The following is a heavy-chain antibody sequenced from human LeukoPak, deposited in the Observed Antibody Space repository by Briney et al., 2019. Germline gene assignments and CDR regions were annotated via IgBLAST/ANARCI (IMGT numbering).Heavy chain of an antibody. V-gene: IGHV3-7*03. CDR2: IRQDGIEK. CDR1: GFTFTTYW. CDR3: GRAMDV. J-gene: IGHJ6*02. Sequence: PGGSLRLSSAASGFTFTTYWMSWVRQAPGKGLEWVANIRQDGIEKHYVDSVKGRFTISRDNAKNSVYLQMNSLRAEDAAVYYCGRAMDVWGQGTTVTVSS.